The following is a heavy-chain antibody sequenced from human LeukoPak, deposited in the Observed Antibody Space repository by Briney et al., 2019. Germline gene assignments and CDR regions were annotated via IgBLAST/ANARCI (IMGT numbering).Heavy chain of an antibody. CDR3: AKAPYRGGSSWTEFDY. J-gene: IGHJ4*02. CDR2: IWYDGSDK. CDR1: GFTFSSYG. Sequence: GGSLRLSCSASGFTFSSYGMHWVRQAPGKGLEWVAVIWYDGSDKYYADSVKGRFTISRDSSKNTVYLQMNSLRDEDTAVYYCAKAPYRGGSSWTEFDYWGQGTLVTVSS. D-gene: IGHD6-13*01. V-gene: IGHV3-30*02.